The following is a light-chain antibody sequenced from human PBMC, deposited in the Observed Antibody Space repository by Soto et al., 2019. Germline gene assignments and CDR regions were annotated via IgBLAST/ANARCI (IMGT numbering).Light chain of an antibody. J-gene: IGKJ2*01. CDR2: GAS. CDR1: QTVSSN. Sequence: EIVMTQSPATLSVSPGEKVALSCRASQTVSSNFAWYQQKPGQAPRLVLYGASNRATGIPARFSGSGSGTDFSLSISSLESEDFALYYCQQYNTWPYTFGPGTKLEIK. CDR3: QQYNTWPYT. V-gene: IGKV3-15*01.